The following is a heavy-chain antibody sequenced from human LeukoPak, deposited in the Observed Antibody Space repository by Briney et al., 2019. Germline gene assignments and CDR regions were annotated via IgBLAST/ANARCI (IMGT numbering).Heavy chain of an antibody. CDR2: INHSGST. CDR3: ARRPRKNSALDV. Sequence: SETLSLTCAVYGGSFSGYYWSWIRQPPGKGLEWIGEINHSGSTNYNPSLKSRVTISVDTSKNQFSLKLSSVTAADTAVYYCARRPRKNSALDVWGKGTTVTVSP. CDR1: GGSFSGYY. V-gene: IGHV4-34*01. J-gene: IGHJ6*04. D-gene: IGHD2/OR15-2a*01.